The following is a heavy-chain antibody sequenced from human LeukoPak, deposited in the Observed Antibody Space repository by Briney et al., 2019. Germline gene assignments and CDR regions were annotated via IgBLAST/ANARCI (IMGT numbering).Heavy chain of an antibody. Sequence: ASVKVSCTPSGSTFTNYYIHWVRQAPGQGLEWMGWINSNRGGTNYAQKFQGRVTMTRDTSISTAYMELRSVRSDDTAVYYCARDHGDDAFDIWGPGTMVTVSS. J-gene: IGHJ3*02. CDR1: GSTFTNYY. CDR2: INSNRGGT. D-gene: IGHD3-3*01. V-gene: IGHV1-2*02. CDR3: ARDHGDDAFDI.